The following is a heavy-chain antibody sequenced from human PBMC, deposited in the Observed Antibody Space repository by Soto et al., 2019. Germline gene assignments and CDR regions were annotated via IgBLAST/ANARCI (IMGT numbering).Heavy chain of an antibody. CDR2: ISSDGGVT. Sequence: GGSLRLSCATSGFTFSSYSMHWFRQAPGKGLEWVAVISSDGGVTIYADSVKGRFTISRDNSKSTLYLHMNSLRPEDTAVYYCAREVVTTQWYFDNWGQGIVVTVSS. J-gene: IGHJ4*02. D-gene: IGHD1-1*01. CDR1: GFTFSSYS. CDR3: AREVVTTQWYFDN. V-gene: IGHV3-30-3*01.